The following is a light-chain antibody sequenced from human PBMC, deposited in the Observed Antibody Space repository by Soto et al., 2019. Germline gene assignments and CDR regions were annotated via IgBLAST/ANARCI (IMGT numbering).Light chain of an antibody. CDR1: QSISSW. Sequence: DVQMTQSPSTLSASVGDRVTITCRASQSISSWLAWYQQKPGKAPKILIYKASTLESGVPSNFSGSGSGTEFTLTISSLQPEDFETYYCQPYNSYPWTFGQGTKV. CDR3: QPYNSYPWT. J-gene: IGKJ1*01. CDR2: KAS. V-gene: IGKV1-5*03.